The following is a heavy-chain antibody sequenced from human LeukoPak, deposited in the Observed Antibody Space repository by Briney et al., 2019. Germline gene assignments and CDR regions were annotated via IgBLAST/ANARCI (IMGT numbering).Heavy chain of an antibody. CDR3: ARVRSSRGVNWFDP. D-gene: IGHD6-13*01. Sequence: PSETLSLTCTVSGGSISSGGYYWSWIRQHPGKGLEWIWYIYYSGSTYYNPSLKSRVTISVDTSKNQFSLKLSSVTAADTAVYYCARVRSSRGVNWFDPWGQGTLVTVSS. J-gene: IGHJ5*02. CDR2: IYYSGST. CDR1: GGSISSGGYY. V-gene: IGHV4-31*03.